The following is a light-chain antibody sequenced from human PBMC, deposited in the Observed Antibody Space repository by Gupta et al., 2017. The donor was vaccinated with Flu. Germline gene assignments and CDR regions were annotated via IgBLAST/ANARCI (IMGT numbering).Light chain of an antibody. Sequence: IVMTQSPLSLPVTPGEPASISCKSSQSLLLSDGYDYLAWFLQKPGQSPHLLIHMGSSRASGVPDRFSGSGSGTNFTLKLSRVEAEDVGVYYCMQALQTPYTFGQGTKLDI. V-gene: IGKV2-28*01. J-gene: IGKJ2*01. CDR1: QSLLLSDGYDY. CDR3: MQALQTPYT. CDR2: MGS.